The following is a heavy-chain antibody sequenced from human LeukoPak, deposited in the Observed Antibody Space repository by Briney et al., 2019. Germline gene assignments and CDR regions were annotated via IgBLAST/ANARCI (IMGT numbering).Heavy chain of an antibody. CDR1: GFTFSSYA. Sequence: GGSLRLSCAASGFTFSSYAMSWVRQAPVKGLEWVSAISGSGGSTYYADSVKGRFTISRDNSKNTLYLQMNSLRAEDTAVYYCARVINKAFDYWGQGTLVTVSS. CDR3: ARVINKAFDY. V-gene: IGHV3-23*01. J-gene: IGHJ4*02. CDR2: ISGSGGST.